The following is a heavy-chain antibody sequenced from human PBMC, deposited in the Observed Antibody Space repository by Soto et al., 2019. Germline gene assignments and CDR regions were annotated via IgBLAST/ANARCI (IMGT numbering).Heavy chain of an antibody. CDR2: TYYRSKWSY. J-gene: IGHJ4*02. CDR1: GDSVSSKSAA. CDR3: TREALIAAAGSSRYDY. V-gene: IGHV6-1*01. D-gene: IGHD6-13*01. Sequence: SQTLSLTCAISGDSVSSKSAAWNWIRQSPSRGLEWLGRTYYRSKWSYDYAVSVKSRITINPDTSKNQFALHLNSVTPEDTAVYYCTREALIAAAGSSRYDYWGQGTLVTVS.